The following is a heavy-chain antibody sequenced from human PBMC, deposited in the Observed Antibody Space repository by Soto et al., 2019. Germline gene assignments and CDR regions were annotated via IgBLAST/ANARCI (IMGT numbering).Heavy chain of an antibody. CDR2: ISGSGGST. J-gene: IGHJ4*02. CDR1: GFTFSSYA. D-gene: IGHD6-13*01. V-gene: IGHV3-23*01. CDR3: AYTQRIAAAVAKRQYYFDY. Sequence: GGSLRLSCAASGFTFSSYAMSWVRQAPGKGLEWVSAISGSGGSTYYADSVKGRFTISRDNSKNTLYLQMNSLRAEDTAVYYCAYTQRIAAAVAKRQYYFDYWGQGTLVTVSS.